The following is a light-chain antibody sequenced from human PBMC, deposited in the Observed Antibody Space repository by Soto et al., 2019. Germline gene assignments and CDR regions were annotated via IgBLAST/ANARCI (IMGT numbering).Light chain of an antibody. CDR3: QQYNNRPPWT. J-gene: IGKJ1*01. V-gene: IGKV3-15*01. Sequence: EIVMTQSPATLSVSPGERATLSCRASQSVSGNLAWYQQKPGQAPRLLIYGASTRATGIPARFSGSGSGTEFTLTISSLQSEDFAFYSCQQYNNRPPWTFGQGTKVEIK. CDR1: QSVSGN. CDR2: GAS.